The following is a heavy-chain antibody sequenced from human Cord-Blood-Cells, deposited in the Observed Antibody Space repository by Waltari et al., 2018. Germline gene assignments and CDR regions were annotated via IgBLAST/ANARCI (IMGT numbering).Heavy chain of an antibody. CDR2: IIPIFGTA. D-gene: IGHD3-9*01. J-gene: IGHJ4*02. V-gene: IGHV1-69*01. CDR3: AREVPYYDILTGYYFDY. Sequence: ISWVRQAPGQGLEWMGGIIPIFGTANYAQKFQGRVTITADESTSTAYMELSSLRSEDTAVYYCAREVPYYDILTGYYFDYWGQGTLVTVSS.